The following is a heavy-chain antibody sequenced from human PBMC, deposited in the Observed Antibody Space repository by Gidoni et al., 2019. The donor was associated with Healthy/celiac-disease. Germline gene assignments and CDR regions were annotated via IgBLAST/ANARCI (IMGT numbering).Heavy chain of an antibody. CDR3: AGITYYYDSSGA. D-gene: IGHD3-22*01. Sequence: EVQLVESGVGLVQPGGSLRLSCAASGFTFSSYSMNWVRQAPGKGLEWVSYISSSSSTIYYADSVKGRFTISRDNAKNSLYLQMNSLRAEDTAVYYCAGITYYYDSSGAWGQGTLVTVSS. V-gene: IGHV3-48*04. CDR1: GFTFSSYS. J-gene: IGHJ5*02. CDR2: ISSSSSTI.